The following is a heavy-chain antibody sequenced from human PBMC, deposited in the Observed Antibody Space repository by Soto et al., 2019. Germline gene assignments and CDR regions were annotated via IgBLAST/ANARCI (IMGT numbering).Heavy chain of an antibody. Sequence: ASVKVSCKASGGTFSSYTISWVRQAPGQGLEWMGRIIPILGIANYAQKFQGRVTITADKSTGTAYMELSSLRSEDTAVYYCARSSDMVPSDIWGQGTMVTVSS. CDR2: IIPILGIA. D-gene: IGHD3-10*01. CDR3: ARSSDMVPSDI. V-gene: IGHV1-69*02. J-gene: IGHJ3*02. CDR1: GGTFSSYT.